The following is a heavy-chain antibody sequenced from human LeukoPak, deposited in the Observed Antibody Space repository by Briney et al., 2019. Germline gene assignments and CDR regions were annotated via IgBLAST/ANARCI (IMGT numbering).Heavy chain of an antibody. V-gene: IGHV3-74*01. D-gene: IGHD4-11*01. J-gene: IGHJ4*02. CDR1: GFTFSSYW. Sequence: GGSLRLSCAASGFTFSSYWMHWVRQAPGTGLVWVSRINSDGNSTRYADSVKGRMTISRDNAKNTLYLQMNSLRAEDTAVYYCARGSYRSFDYWGQGTLVTVSS. CDR3: ARGSYRSFDY. CDR2: INSDGNST.